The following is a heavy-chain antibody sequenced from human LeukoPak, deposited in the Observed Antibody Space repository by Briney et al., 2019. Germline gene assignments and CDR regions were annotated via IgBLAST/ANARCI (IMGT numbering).Heavy chain of an antibody. V-gene: IGHV4-59*01. CDR1: GGSISSYY. D-gene: IGHD6-19*01. Sequence: SETLSLTCTVSGGSISSYYWGWFRQPPGKGLGWIGYIYYSGSDNYNPSLKSRVSISVDTSKNQFSLKLSSVTAADTAVYDCARGYTPIAVVGRGVFDYWGQGTLVTVSS. CDR2: IYYSGSD. J-gene: IGHJ4*02. CDR3: ARGYTPIAVVGRGVFDY.